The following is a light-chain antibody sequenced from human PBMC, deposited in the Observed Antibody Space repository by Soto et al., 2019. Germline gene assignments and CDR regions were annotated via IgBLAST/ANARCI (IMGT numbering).Light chain of an antibody. CDR1: QSISSY. J-gene: IGKJ2*01. CDR2: AAS. Sequence: DIQMTQSPSSLSASVGDSVSITCRASQSISSYLNWYQQKPGKAPNLLIYAASSLQSGVPSRFSGSGSGKDFTLTISSLQPEDFATYYCQQSYSTLGTFGQGTKLEIK. CDR3: QQSYSTLGT. V-gene: IGKV1-39*01.